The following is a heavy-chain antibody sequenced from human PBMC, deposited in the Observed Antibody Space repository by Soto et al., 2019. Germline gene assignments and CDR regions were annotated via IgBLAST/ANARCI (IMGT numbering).Heavy chain of an antibody. Sequence: QITLKESGPSLVKPTETLTLTCTFSGFSLSSSGVGVAWIRQPPGKPLEWLALIYWDDDKYTRPSLKRRLTITKDTSKNQVVLLMTNMDPVDTATYFCVDLLPGGRFDSWGQGTLVTVSS. V-gene: IGHV2-5*02. CDR3: VDLLPGGRFDS. J-gene: IGHJ4*02. CDR1: GFSLSSSGVG. CDR2: IYWDDDK. D-gene: IGHD7-27*01.